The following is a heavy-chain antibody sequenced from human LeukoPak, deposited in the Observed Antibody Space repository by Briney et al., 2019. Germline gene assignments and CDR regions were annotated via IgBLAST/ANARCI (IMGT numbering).Heavy chain of an antibody. D-gene: IGHD3-10*01. V-gene: IGHV3-7*01. Sequence: GGSLRLSCAASGFRFTTYWMTWVRQAPGKGLEWVANIKEDGSDKHYVDSVKGRFTISRDNAKNSLYLQMNSLRAEDTAVYYCAIPPLSGTGSSRPLAGIDVWGQGTTVTVSS. CDR3: AIPPLSGTGSSRPLAGIDV. CDR1: GFRFTTYW. CDR2: IKEDGSDK. J-gene: IGHJ6*02.